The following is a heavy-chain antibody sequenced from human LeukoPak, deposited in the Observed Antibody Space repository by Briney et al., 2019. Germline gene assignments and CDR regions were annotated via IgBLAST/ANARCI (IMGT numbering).Heavy chain of an antibody. CDR2: ISGSGGST. D-gene: IGHD2-2*01. CDR3: AKDRTRAFDI. J-gene: IGHJ3*02. V-gene: IGHV3-23*01. Sequence: GGSLRLSCIASGFTFNSYAMSWVRQAPGKGLEWVSAISGSGGSTYYADSVKGRFTISRDNSKNTLYLQMNSLRAEDTAVYYCAKDRTRAFDIWGQGTMVTVSS. CDR1: GFTFNSYA.